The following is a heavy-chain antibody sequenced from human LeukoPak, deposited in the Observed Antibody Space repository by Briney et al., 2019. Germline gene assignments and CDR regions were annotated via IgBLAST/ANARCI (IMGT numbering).Heavy chain of an antibody. Sequence: PSETLSLTCTVSGGSISSSSYYWGWIRQPPGKGLEWLGSIYYSGSTYYNPSLKSRVTISVDTSKNQFSLKLSSVTAADTAVYYCARGEITIFGVVKSFDYWGQGTLVTVSS. D-gene: IGHD3-3*01. CDR2: IYYSGST. J-gene: IGHJ4*02. CDR3: ARGEITIFGVVKSFDY. CDR1: GGSISSSSYY. V-gene: IGHV4-39*07.